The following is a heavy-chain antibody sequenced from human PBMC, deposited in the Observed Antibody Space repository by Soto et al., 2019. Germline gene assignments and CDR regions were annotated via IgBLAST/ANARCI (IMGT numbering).Heavy chain of an antibody. CDR3: ARANWNILHNWFDP. V-gene: IGHV3-21*01. CDR2: ISSSSSYI. J-gene: IGHJ5*02. Sequence: PGGSLRLSCAASGLTFSSYSMNWVRQAPGKGLEWVSSISSSSSYIYYADSVKGRFTISRDNAKNSLYLQMNSLRAEDTAVYYCARANWNILHNWFDPWGQGTLVTVSS. D-gene: IGHD1-20*01. CDR1: GLTFSSYS.